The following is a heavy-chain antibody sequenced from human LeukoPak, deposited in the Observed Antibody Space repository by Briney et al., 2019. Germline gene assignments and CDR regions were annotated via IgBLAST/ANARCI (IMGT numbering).Heavy chain of an antibody. Sequence: PSETLSLTCIVSNYSISSGYFWGWIRQPPGKGLEWIGSIYHSGSTNYNPSLKSRVTMSVDTSKNQFSLKLSSVTAADTAVYYCARRAGGYSHPYDYWGQGILVTVSS. CDR1: NYSISSGYF. D-gene: IGHD4-23*01. J-gene: IGHJ4*02. CDR2: IYHSGST. CDR3: ARRAGGYSHPYDY. V-gene: IGHV4-38-2*02.